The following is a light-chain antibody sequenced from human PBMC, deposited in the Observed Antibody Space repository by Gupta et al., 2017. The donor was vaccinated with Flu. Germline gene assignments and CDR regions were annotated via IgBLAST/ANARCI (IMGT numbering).Light chain of an antibody. J-gene: IGLJ2*01. CDR1: NIGSKG. V-gene: IGLV3-21*02. Sequence: SYVLTQPPSVSVAPGETGTITHGVNNIGSKGVHWYQHKPGKAPILFVYEDKDRPSGIPERFSGSNSGNTATLTIRRVEVGDEADYYCQVWEGRSDDGVFGGGTRLTVL. CDR2: EDK. CDR3: QVWEGRSDDGV.